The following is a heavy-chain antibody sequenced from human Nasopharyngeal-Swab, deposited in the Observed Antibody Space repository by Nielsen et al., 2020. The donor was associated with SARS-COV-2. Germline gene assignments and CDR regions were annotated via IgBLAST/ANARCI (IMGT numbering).Heavy chain of an antibody. CDR2: IYYSGST. D-gene: IGHD3-3*01. CDR1: GGSISSYY. Sequence: SETLSLTCTVSGGSISSYYWSWIRQPPGKGLEWIGYIYYSGSTNYNPSLKSRVTISVDTSKNQFSLKLSFVTAADTAVYYCARGGRGIFGVVTNFDYWGQGTLVTVSS. V-gene: IGHV4-59*01. J-gene: IGHJ4*02. CDR3: ARGGRGIFGVVTNFDY.